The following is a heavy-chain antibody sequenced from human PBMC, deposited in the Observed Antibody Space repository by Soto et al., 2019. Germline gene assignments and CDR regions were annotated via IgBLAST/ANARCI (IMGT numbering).Heavy chain of an antibody. Sequence: GASVKVSCKASGYTFINYYIHWVRQAPGQGLEWMAIINPMGGSTNYAQEFQGRVTITADESTSTAYMELSSLRSEDTAVYYCARDLRGGSGWSRGVFDYWGQGTLVTVSS. V-gene: IGHV1-46*01. D-gene: IGHD6-19*01. J-gene: IGHJ4*02. CDR1: GYTFINYY. CDR3: ARDLRGGSGWSRGVFDY. CDR2: INPMGGST.